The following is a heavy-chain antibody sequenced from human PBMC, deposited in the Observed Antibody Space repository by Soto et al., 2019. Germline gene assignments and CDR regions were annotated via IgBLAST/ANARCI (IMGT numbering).Heavy chain of an antibody. CDR1: GFTFSSYG. V-gene: IGHV3-30*18. CDR2: ISYDGSNK. D-gene: IGHD2-15*01. CDR3: AKCWWQQLGSPVDP. J-gene: IGHJ5*02. Sequence: GGSLRLSCAASGFTFSSYGMHWVRQAPGKGLEWVAVISYDGSNKYYADSVKGRFTISRDNSKNTLYLQMNSLRAEDTAVYYCAKCWWQQLGSPVDPWGQGTLVTVSS.